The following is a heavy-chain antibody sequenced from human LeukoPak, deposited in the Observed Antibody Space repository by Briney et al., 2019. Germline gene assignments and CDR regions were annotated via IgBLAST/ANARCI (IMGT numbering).Heavy chain of an antibody. CDR3: VSGMVRGPFDY. CDR2: IIPIFGTA. V-gene: IGHV1-69*01. J-gene: IGHJ4*02. Sequence: GSSVKVSCKASGGNFSSYAISWVRQAPGQGLEWMGGIIPIFGTANYAQKFQGGVTITADESTSTAYMELSSLRSEDTAVYYCVSGMVRGPFDYWGQGTLVTVSS. CDR1: GGNFSSYA. D-gene: IGHD3-10*01.